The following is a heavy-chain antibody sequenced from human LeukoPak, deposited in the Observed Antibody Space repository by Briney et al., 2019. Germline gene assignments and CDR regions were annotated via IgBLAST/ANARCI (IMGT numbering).Heavy chain of an antibody. D-gene: IGHD5-24*01. CDR2: IYYSGIS. CDR3: ARLDAAAGRYLQFFY. Sequence: SETLSLTCSVSGASISSSSYYWGWIRQPPGKGLEWIGNIYYSGISYYSPSLKSRVTISVDTSKNQFSLKLSSVTAADTAVYYCARLDAAAGRYLQFFYWGQGTLVTVSS. J-gene: IGHJ4*02. V-gene: IGHV4-39*07. CDR1: GASISSSSYY.